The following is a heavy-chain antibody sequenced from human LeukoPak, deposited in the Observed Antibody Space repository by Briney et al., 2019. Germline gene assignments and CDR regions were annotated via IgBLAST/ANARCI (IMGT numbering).Heavy chain of an antibody. V-gene: IGHV3-53*04. CDR1: GFTVSSNY. Sequence: PGGSLRLSCAASGFTVSSNYMSWVRQAPGKGLEWVSVIYSGGSTYYADSVKGRFTISRHNSKNTLYLQMNSLRAEDTAVYYCASSSLAAAGDYDMDVWGQGTTVTVSS. CDR2: IYSGGST. J-gene: IGHJ6*02. D-gene: IGHD6-13*01. CDR3: ASSSLAAAGDYDMDV.